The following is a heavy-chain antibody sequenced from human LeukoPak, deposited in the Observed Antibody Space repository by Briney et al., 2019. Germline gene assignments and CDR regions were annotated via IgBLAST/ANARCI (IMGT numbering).Heavy chain of an antibody. V-gene: IGHV3-7*01. J-gene: IGHJ4*02. CDR1: RFTFSTYW. CDR3: ARDRNTDFWSGYYTNYFDY. Sequence: GGSLRLSCAASRFTFSTYWMTWVRQAPGKWLEWVANIKQDGGEKFYVDSVKGRFTISRDNAKNSLYLQMNSLRAEDTAVYYCARDRNTDFWSGYYTNYFDYWGQGTLVTVSS. D-gene: IGHD3-3*01. CDR2: IKQDGGEK.